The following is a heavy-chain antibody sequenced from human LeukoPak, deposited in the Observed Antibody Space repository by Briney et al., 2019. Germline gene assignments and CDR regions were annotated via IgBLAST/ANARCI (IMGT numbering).Heavy chain of an antibody. D-gene: IGHD2-2*01. J-gene: IGHJ5*02. Sequence: SETLSLTCTVSGGSISSYYWSWIRQPAGKGLEWIGRIYTSGSTNYNPSLKSRVTMSVDTSKNQFSLKLSSVTAADTAVYYCARDTILSSTENWCDPWGQGTLVTVSS. CDR1: GGSISSYY. CDR2: IYTSGST. CDR3: ARDTILSSTENWCDP. V-gene: IGHV4-4*07.